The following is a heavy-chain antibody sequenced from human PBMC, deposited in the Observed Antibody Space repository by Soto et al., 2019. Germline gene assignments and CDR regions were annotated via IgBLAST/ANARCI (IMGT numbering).Heavy chain of an antibody. CDR2: INPNSGGT. J-gene: IGHJ5*02. CDR1: GYTFTGYY. D-gene: IGHD3-3*01. CDR3: ARDPEYYDFWSGYLFDP. V-gene: IGHV1-2*02. Sequence: GASVKVSCKASGYTFTGYYMHWVRQAPGQGLEWMGWINPNSGGTNYAQKFQGRVTMTRDTSISTAYMELSRLRSDDTAVYYCARDPEYYDFWSGYLFDPWGQGTLVTVSS.